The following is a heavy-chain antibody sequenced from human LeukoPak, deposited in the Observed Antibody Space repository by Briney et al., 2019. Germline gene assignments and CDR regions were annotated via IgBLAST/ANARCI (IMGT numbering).Heavy chain of an antibody. CDR2: INWNGDKT. CDR3: ASYAVTTGCFDY. Sequence: GGSLRLSCAASGFTFADYGMTWVRQAPGMGLEWVSGINWNGDKTGYVDSVKGRFTISRDRAKKSLYLQMNSLRAEDTAVYYCASYAVTTGCFDYWGQGTLVTVSS. D-gene: IGHD4-11*01. CDR1: GFTFADYG. J-gene: IGHJ4*02. V-gene: IGHV3-20*04.